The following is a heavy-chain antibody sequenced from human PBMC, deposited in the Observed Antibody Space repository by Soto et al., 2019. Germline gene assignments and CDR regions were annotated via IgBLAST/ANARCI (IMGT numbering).Heavy chain of an antibody. CDR2: ISPYNGNT. CDR3: ARGAWDYSNTGYEF. CDR1: GYTFSTYG. D-gene: IGHD4-4*01. V-gene: IGHV1-18*04. Sequence: QVQLVQSGVEVKKPGASVRVSCKASGYTFSTYGLTWVRQAPGQGIEWMGWISPYNGNTNFAQQFQGRVTLTTDTSTSTAYMELRSLTSDDTDMYYCARGAWDYSNTGYEFWGQGTLVTVSS. J-gene: IGHJ4*02.